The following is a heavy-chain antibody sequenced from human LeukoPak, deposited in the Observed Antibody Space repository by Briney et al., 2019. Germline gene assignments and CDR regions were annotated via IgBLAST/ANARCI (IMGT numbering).Heavy chain of an antibody. J-gene: IGHJ5*02. Sequence: GGSLRLSCAASGFTFSSYWMSWVRQAPGKGLEWVANIKEDGSEKYVGSVKGRFTISRDNAKDSLYLQMSGLRAKDTAVYYCARGVSKNPWGQGTLVTVSS. CDR3: ARGVSKNP. CDR1: GFTFSSYW. CDR2: IKEDGSEK. V-gene: IGHV3-7*01.